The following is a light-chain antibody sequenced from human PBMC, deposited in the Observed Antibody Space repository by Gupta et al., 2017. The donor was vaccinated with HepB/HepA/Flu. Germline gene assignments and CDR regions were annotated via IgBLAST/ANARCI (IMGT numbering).Light chain of an antibody. CDR2: DDS. Sequence: SYVLTQPPSVSVAPGKTARITCGGNAIGSKSVHWYQQKPGQAPVLVVYDDSDRPSGIPERFSGSNSGKTDTLTISRVEGGDEADYYCQASHSSSDHGVFGTGTKVTVL. V-gene: IGLV3-21*03. J-gene: IGLJ1*01. CDR1: AIGSKS. CDR3: QASHSSSDHGV.